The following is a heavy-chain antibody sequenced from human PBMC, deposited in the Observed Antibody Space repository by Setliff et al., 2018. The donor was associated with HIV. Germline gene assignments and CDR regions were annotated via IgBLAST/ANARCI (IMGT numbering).Heavy chain of an antibody. CDR3: ARTPQEVVVVAATRPYYYYYMDV. Sequence: SETLSLTCVVYRGSFSDYYWTWIRQPPGKGLEWIGEISPSGSTTYNPSLKSRVPISVDTSENQFSLKLSSVTAADTAVYYCARTPQEVVVVAATRPYYYYYMDVWGKGTTVTVSS. J-gene: IGHJ6*03. V-gene: IGHV4-34*01. CDR1: RGSFSDYY. D-gene: IGHD2-15*01. CDR2: ISPSGST.